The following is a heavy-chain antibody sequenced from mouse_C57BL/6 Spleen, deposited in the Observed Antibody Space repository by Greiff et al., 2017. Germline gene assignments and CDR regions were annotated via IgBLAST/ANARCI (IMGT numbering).Heavy chain of an antibody. Sequence: VKLVESGPGLVQPSQSLSITCPVSGFSLTRSGVHWVRQSPGKGLEWLGVIWRGGSTDYNAAFMSRLSITKDNSKSQVFFKMNSLQADDTAIYYCAKRGLDYYAMDYWGQGTSVTVSS. CDR1: GFSLTRSG. J-gene: IGHJ4*01. CDR2: IWRGGST. D-gene: IGHD3-3*01. V-gene: IGHV2-5*01. CDR3: AKRGLDYYAMDY.